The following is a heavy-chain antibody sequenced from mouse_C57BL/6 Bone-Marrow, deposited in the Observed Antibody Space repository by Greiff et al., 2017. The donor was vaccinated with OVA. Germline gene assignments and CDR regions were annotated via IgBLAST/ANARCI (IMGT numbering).Heavy chain of an antibody. CDR1: GFNIKDDY. D-gene: IGHD4-1*01. V-gene: IGHV14-4*01. J-gene: IGHJ2*01. CDR3: TTCLGRDY. Sequence: EVQVVESGAELVRPGASVKLSCTASGFNIKDDYMHWVKQGPEQGLEWIGWIDPENGDTEYASKFQGKATITADTSSNTAYLQLSSLTSEDTAVYYCTTCLGRDYWGQGTTLTVSS. CDR2: IDPENGDT.